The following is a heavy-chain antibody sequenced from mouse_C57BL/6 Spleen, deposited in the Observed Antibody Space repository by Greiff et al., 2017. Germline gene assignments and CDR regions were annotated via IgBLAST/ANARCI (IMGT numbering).Heavy chain of an antibody. V-gene: IGHV1-5*01. Sequence: EVQLQQSGTVLARPGASVKMSCKTSGYTFTSYWMHWVKQRPGQGLAWIGAIYPGNSDTSYNQKFKGKAKLPAVTSASTAYMELSSLTNEDSAVYYCTEIYYGNGASFAYWGQGTLVTVSA. CDR3: TEIYYGNGASFAY. D-gene: IGHD2-1*01. CDR2: IYPGNSDT. CDR1: GYTFTSYW. J-gene: IGHJ3*01.